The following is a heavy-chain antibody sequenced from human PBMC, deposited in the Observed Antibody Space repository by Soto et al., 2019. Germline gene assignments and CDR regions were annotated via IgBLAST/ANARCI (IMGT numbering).Heavy chain of an antibody. J-gene: IGHJ4*02. Sequence: QVQLQESGPGLVKPSQTLSLTCTVSGGSISSGGYYWSWIRQHPGKGLEWIGYIYYSGSTYYNPSLKSRVTISADTSKNQFSLKLSSVTVADTAGYYCARRGYSYGFDYWGQGTLVTVSS. CDR1: GGSISSGGYY. V-gene: IGHV4-31*03. CDR3: ARRGYSYGFDY. D-gene: IGHD5-18*01. CDR2: IYYSGST.